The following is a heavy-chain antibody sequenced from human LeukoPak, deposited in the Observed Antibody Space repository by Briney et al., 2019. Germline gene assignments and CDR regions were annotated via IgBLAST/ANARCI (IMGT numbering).Heavy chain of an antibody. CDR1: GYTLTELS. CDR2: FDPEDGET. J-gene: IGHJ4*02. CDR3: ATNHYSSGYYFDY. D-gene: IGHD3-22*01. V-gene: IGHV1-24*01. Sequence: GASVKVSCKVSGYTLTELSMHWVRQAPGKGLEWMGGFDPEDGETIYAQKFQGRVTTTEDTSTDTAYMELSSLRSEDTAVYYCATNHYSSGYYFDYWGQGTLVTVSS.